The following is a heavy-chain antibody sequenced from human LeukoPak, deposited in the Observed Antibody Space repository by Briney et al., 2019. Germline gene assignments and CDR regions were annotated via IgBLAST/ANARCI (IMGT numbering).Heavy chain of an antibody. CDR3: AKVGGYVQGHYFDY. V-gene: IGHV3-64D*06. CDR1: GFTFNRFY. D-gene: IGHD5-12*01. Sequence: GGSLRLSCSASGFTFNRFYLHWVRQAPGKGLEFVSHISSNGATTYYADSVKGRFTISRDNSKNTLYLQMSSLRADDTAVYYCAKVGGYVQGHYFDYWGQGTLVTVSS. J-gene: IGHJ4*02. CDR2: ISSNGATT.